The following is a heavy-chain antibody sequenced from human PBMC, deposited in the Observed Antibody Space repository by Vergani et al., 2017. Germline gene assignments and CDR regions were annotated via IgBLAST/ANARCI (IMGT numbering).Heavy chain of an antibody. CDR2: ISWNSGSI. J-gene: IGHJ4*02. V-gene: IGHV3-9*01. CDR3: ARLGGFCDSSSCYSNVDY. D-gene: IGHD3-22*01. Sequence: VNLVGSGGGVVQPGRSLRLSCAASGFTFDDYAMHWVRQAPGKGLEWVSGISWNSGSIGYADSVKGRFTISRDNAKNSLYLQMNSLRAEDTAVYYCARLGGFCDSSSCYSNVDYWGQGTLVTVSS. CDR1: GFTFDDYA.